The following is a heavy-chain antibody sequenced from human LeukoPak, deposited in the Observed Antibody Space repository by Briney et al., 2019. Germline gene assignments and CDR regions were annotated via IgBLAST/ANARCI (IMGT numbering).Heavy chain of an antibody. Sequence: ASVKVSCKASGYTFTSYGISWVRQAPGQGLEWMGCISAYNGNTNYAQKLQGRVTMTTDTSTSTAYMELRSLRSDDTAVYYCARDRNIAAAGTRSLDYWGQGTLVTVSS. CDR2: ISAYNGNT. CDR3: ARDRNIAAAGTRSLDY. CDR1: GYTFTSYG. D-gene: IGHD6-13*01. J-gene: IGHJ4*02. V-gene: IGHV1-18*04.